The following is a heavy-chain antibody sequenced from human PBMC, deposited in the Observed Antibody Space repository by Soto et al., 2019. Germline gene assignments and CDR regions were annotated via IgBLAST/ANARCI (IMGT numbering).Heavy chain of an antibody. CDR2: ISGSGGSA. CDR1: GFTFSSYA. V-gene: IGHV3-23*01. Sequence: GSLRLSCAASGFTFSSYAMSWVRQAPGKGLEWVSAISGSGGSAYYADSVKGRFTISRDNSKNTLYLQMNSLRAEDTAVYYCAKDSGSGSYYPMADYFDYWGQGTLVTVSS. J-gene: IGHJ4*02. CDR3: AKDSGSGSYYPMADYFDY. D-gene: IGHD3-10*01.